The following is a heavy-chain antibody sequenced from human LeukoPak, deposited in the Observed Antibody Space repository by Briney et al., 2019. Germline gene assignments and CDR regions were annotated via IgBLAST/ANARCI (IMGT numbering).Heavy chain of an antibody. D-gene: IGHD5-12*01. J-gene: IGHJ6*03. CDR1: GGSISSSSYY. Sequence: PSETLSLTCTVSGGSISSSSYYWGWIRQPPGKGLEWIGSIYYSGSTYYNPSLKSRVTISVDTSKNQFSLKLSSVTAADTAVYYCARDSLGYGDGYYYYMDVWGKGTTITISS. V-gene: IGHV4-39*02. CDR3: ARDSLGYGDGYYYYMDV. CDR2: IYYSGST.